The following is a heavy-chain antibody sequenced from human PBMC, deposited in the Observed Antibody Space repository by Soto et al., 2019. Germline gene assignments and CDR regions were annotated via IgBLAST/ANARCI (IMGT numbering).Heavy chain of an antibody. Sequence: FSSSSSYIYYADSVKGRFTISRDNAKNSLYLQMNSLRAEDTAVYYCARDKRSVWFDPWGQGTLVTVSS. J-gene: IGHJ5*02. CDR3: ARDKRSVWFDP. CDR2: FSSSSSYI. D-gene: IGHD2-15*01. V-gene: IGHV3-21*01.